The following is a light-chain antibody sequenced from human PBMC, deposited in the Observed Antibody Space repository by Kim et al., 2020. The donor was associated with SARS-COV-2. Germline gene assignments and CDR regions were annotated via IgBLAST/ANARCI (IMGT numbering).Light chain of an antibody. V-gene: IGLV3-1*01. Sequence: VSPGQTASITCSGDNLGDKYACWYQQKPGQSPVLVIYQDSKRPSGIPERFSGSNSGNTATLTISGTHAMDEADYYCQAWDSSTPVVFGGGTQLTVL. CDR1: NLGDKY. J-gene: IGLJ2*01. CDR2: QDS. CDR3: QAWDSSTPVV.